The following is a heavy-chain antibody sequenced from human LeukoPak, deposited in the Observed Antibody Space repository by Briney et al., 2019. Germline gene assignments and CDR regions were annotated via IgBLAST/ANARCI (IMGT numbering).Heavy chain of an antibody. J-gene: IGHJ4*02. V-gene: IGHV3-21*01. CDR1: GFTFSSYS. CDR2: ISSSSSYI. CDR3: ARDRFWFGELENYFDY. D-gene: IGHD3-10*01. Sequence: GGSLRLSCAASGFTFSSYSMNWVRQAPGKGLEWVSSISSSSSYIYYADSVKGRFTISRGNAKNSLYLQMSSLRAEDTAVYYCARDRFWFGELENYFDYWGQGTLVTFSS.